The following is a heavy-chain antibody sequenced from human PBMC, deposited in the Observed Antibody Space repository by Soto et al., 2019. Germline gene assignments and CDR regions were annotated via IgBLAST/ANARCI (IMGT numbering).Heavy chain of an antibody. Sequence: EVQLLESGGGLVQPGGSLRLSCAASGFTFSSYAMSWIRQAAGKGLEWVSTTSGSGATTFFADSVKGRFTISRDNSKNTLYLQMNSLRAEDTAVYYCAKDLQTGSSPRVYYFDHWGQGTLVTVSS. CDR1: GFTFSSYA. CDR2: TSGSGATT. J-gene: IGHJ4*02. V-gene: IGHV3-23*01. CDR3: AKDLQTGSSPRVYYFDH. D-gene: IGHD6-6*01.